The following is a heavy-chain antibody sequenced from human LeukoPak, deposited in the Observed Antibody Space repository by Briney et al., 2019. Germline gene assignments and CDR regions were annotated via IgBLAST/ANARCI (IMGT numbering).Heavy chain of an antibody. Sequence: SVKVSCKASGGTFSSYAISWVRQAPGQGLEWMGGIIPIFGTANYAQKFQGRVTITADESTSTAYMELSSLRSEDTAVYYCARDLGPACGGDCSMDYWGQGTLVTVSS. CDR1: GGTFSSYA. V-gene: IGHV1-69*01. D-gene: IGHD2-21*02. CDR2: IIPIFGTA. CDR3: ARDLGPACGGDCSMDY. J-gene: IGHJ4*02.